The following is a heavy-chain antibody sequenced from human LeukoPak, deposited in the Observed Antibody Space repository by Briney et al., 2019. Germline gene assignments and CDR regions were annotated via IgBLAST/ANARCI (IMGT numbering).Heavy chain of an antibody. J-gene: IGHJ6*03. Sequence: SQTLSLTCTVSGGSISSSSYYWGWIRQPPRKGLEWIGSIYYSGSTYYNPSLKSRVTISVDTSKNQFSLKLSSVTAADTAVYYCARASPQVYLCYYYYMDVWGKGTTVTVSS. CDR2: IYYSGST. CDR3: ARASPQVYLCYYYYMDV. D-gene: IGHD1-14*01. CDR1: GGSISSSSYY. V-gene: IGHV4-39*07.